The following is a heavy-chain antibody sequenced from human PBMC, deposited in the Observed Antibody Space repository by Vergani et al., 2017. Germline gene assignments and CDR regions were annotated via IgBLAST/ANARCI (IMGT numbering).Heavy chain of an antibody. J-gene: IGHJ4*02. CDR3: ARGLWDCTHIRCSPPSY. CDR2: ISSSSSTK. V-gene: IGHV3-48*01. CDR1: GFTFSSSG. Sequence: EVQLVESGGGLVQPGGSLRLSCAASGFTFSSSGMNWVRQAPGKGLEWVSYISSSSSTKYYAEPVKGRFAISRDNAKNSLYLQMNSLRAEDTAVYYCARGLWDCTHIRCSPPSYWGQGTQVTVSS. D-gene: IGHD2-8*01.